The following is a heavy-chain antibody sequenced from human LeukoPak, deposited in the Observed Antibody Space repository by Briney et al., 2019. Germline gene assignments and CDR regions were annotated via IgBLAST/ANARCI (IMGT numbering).Heavy chain of an antibody. CDR1: GGTFSRYA. Sequence: GASVKVSCKASGGTFSRYAITWVRQAPGQGLEWMGGIIPLSGTANYAQKFQGRVTITTDASTSTVYMELSSLRSEDTAVYYCARVWRSGTELGLFYNAFDIWGQGTMVTVSS. D-gene: IGHD3-16*01. CDR2: IIPLSGTA. J-gene: IGHJ3*02. CDR3: ARVWRSGTELGLFYNAFDI. V-gene: IGHV1-69*05.